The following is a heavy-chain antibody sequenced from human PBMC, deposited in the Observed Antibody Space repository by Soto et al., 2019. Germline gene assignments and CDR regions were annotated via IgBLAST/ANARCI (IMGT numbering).Heavy chain of an antibody. D-gene: IGHD1-1*01. J-gene: IGHJ6*02. CDR3: AKEGGWNGNYYYYYGMDV. CDR2: ISYDGSNK. Sequence: QVQLVESGGGVVQPGRSLRLSCAASGFTFSSYGMHWVRQAPGKGLEWVAVISYDGSNKYYADSVKGRFTNSRDNSKNTLYLQMNSLRAEDTAVYYCAKEGGWNGNYYYYYGMDVWGQGTTVTVSS. V-gene: IGHV3-30*18. CDR1: GFTFSSYG.